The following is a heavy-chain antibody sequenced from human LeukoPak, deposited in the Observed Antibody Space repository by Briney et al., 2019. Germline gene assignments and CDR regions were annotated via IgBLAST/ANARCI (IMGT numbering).Heavy chain of an antibody. CDR3: ARDLIAVAGNYYGMDV. CDR2: INHSGST. V-gene: IGHV4-34*01. D-gene: IGHD6-19*01. J-gene: IGHJ6*02. Sequence: PSETLSLTCAVYGGSFSGYYWSWIRQPPGKGLEWIGEINHSGSTNYNPSLKSRVTISVDTSKNQFSLKLSSVTGADTAVYYCARDLIAVAGNYYGMDVWGQGTTVTVSS. CDR1: GGSFSGYY.